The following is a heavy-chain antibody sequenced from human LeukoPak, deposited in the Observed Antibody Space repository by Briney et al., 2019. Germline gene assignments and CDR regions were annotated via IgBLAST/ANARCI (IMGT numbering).Heavy chain of an antibody. D-gene: IGHD5-18*01. V-gene: IGHV3-7*01. CDR1: GFTFSSYW. J-gene: IGHJ4*02. CDR2: VKKDGSEK. Sequence: GGSLRLSCAASGFTFSSYWMSWVRQAPGKGLEWVANVKKDGSEKYYVDSVKGRFTISRDNAKTSLYLQMNSLRAEDTAVYYCARDLSGVAGYTYGRGIDYWGQGTLVTVSS. CDR3: ARDLSGVAGYTYGRGIDY.